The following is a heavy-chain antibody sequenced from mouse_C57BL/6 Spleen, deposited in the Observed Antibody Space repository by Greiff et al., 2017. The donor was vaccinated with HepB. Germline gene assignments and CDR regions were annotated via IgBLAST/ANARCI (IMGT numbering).Heavy chain of an antibody. CDR2: ISYDGSN. Sequence: ESGPGLVKPSQSLSLTCSVTGYSITSGYYWNWIRQFPGNKLEWMGYISYDGSNNYNPSLKNRISITRDTSKNQFFLKLNSVTTEDTATYYCAREGITTVTPYWYFDVWGTGTTVTVSS. D-gene: IGHD1-1*01. V-gene: IGHV3-6*01. CDR3: AREGITTVTPYWYFDV. J-gene: IGHJ1*03. CDR1: GYSITSGYY.